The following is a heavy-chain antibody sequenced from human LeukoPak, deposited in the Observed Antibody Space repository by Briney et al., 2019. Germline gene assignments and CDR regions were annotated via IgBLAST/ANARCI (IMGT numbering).Heavy chain of an antibody. CDR1: GYTFTDHY. V-gene: IGHV1-2*02. CDR3: ARRNSGSYLVDI. CDR2: IHPGRGDT. Sequence: ASVKVSCKALGYTFTDHYFHWLRQAPGQGLEWMGWIHPGRGDTNYAQKFQGRVSLTRDTSISTAYMELRSLRSDDTAVYYCARRNSGSYLVDIWGQGTMVTVSS. J-gene: IGHJ3*02. D-gene: IGHD1-26*01.